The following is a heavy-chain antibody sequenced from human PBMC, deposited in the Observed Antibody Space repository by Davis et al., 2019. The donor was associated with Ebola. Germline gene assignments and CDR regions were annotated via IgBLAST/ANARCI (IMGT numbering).Heavy chain of an antibody. D-gene: IGHD1-26*01. CDR1: GFTFSSYG. J-gene: IGHJ4*02. V-gene: IGHV3-30*18. CDR2: ISYDGSNK. CDR3: AKFGGSGSSHFDY. Sequence: GESLKISCAASGFTFSSYGMHWVRQAPGKGLEWVAVISYDGSNKYYADSVKGRFTISRDNSKNTLYLQMNSLRAEDTAVYYCAKFGGSGSSHFDYWGQGTLVTVSS.